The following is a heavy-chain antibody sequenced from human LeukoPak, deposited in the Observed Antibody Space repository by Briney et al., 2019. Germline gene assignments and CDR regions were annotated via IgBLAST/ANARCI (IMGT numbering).Heavy chain of an antibody. CDR2: ISYDGSNK. CDR1: GFIFSNAW. J-gene: IGHJ4*02. V-gene: IGHV3-30*03. CDR3: ARDPELGVPDY. D-gene: IGHD7-27*01. Sequence: PGGSLRLSCVASGFIFSNAWMSWVRQAPGKGLEWVAVISYDGSNKYYADSVKGRFTISRDNSKNTLYLQMNSLRAEDTAVYYCARDPELGVPDYWGQGTLVTVSS.